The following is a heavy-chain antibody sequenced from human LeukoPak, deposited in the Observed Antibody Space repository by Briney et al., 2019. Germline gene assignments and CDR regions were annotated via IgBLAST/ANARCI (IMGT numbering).Heavy chain of an antibody. CDR2: ISYDGSNK. CDR3: GKGRVGSGGYRFDY. J-gene: IGHJ4*02. D-gene: IGHD6-19*01. Sequence: GRSLRLSCADSGFTFSSYGMHWVRQAPGKGLEWVAVISYDGSNKYYADSVKGRFTISRDNSKNTLYLQMNSLRADDTAVYYCGKGRVGSGGYRFDYWGQGTLVTVSS. CDR1: GFTFSSYG. V-gene: IGHV3-30*18.